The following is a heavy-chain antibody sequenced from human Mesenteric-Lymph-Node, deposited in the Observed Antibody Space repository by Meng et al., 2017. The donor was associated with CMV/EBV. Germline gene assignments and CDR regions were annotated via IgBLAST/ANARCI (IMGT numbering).Heavy chain of an antibody. Sequence: TGSGGCISSGGSYWSWIRQHPGKGLEWIGYIYYTGSSYYNSSLRGRVTISVDTSKNQFSLKLGSVTAADTAVYYCARGAYTGNGSRWGQGTLVTVSS. CDR3: ARGAYTGNGSR. V-gene: IGHV4-31*03. J-gene: IGHJ4*02. CDR2: IYYTGSS. CDR1: GGCISSGGSY. D-gene: IGHD4-23*01.